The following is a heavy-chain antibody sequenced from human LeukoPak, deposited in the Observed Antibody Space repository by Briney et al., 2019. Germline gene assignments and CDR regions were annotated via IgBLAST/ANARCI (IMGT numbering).Heavy chain of an antibody. CDR3: ARFPPAQYYYDSSGYSNWFDP. CDR2: INHSGGT. CDR1: GGSFSGYY. J-gene: IGHJ5*02. D-gene: IGHD3-22*01. V-gene: IGHV4-34*01. Sequence: SETLSLTCAVYGGSFSGYYWSWIRQPPGEGLEWIGEINHSGGTNYNPSLKSRVTISVDTSKNQFSLKLSSVTAADTAVYYCARFPPAQYYYDSSGYSNWFDPWGQGTLVTVSS.